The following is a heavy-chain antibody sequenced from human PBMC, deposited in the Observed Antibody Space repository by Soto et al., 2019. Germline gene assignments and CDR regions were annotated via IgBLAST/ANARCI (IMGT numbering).Heavy chain of an antibody. J-gene: IGHJ6*02. Sequence: EVQLVESGGGLVQPGGSLRLSCAASGFTFSSYSMKWVRQAPGKGLEWVSYISSSSTNIYYADSVKGRFTISRDNAKNSLYLQMNSLRAEDTAVYYCERAYCSGGSCKYYYYGMDVWGQGTTVTVSS. V-gene: IGHV3-48*01. D-gene: IGHD2-15*01. CDR2: ISSSSTNI. CDR1: GFTFSSYS. CDR3: ERAYCSGGSCKYYYYGMDV.